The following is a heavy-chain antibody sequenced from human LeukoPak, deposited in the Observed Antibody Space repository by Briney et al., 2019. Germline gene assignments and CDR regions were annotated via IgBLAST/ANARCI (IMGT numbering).Heavy chain of an antibody. CDR1: GGSISSSSYY. D-gene: IGHD2-21*01. CDR2: IYYSGST. V-gene: IGHV4-39*02. CDR3: ARDIQRRSNWFDP. Sequence: KPSETLSLTCTVSGGSISSSSYYWGWIRQPPGKGLEWIGSIYYSGSTYYNPSLKSRVTISVDTSKNQFSLKLSSVTAADTAVYYCARDIQRRSNWFDPWGQGTLVTVSS. J-gene: IGHJ5*02.